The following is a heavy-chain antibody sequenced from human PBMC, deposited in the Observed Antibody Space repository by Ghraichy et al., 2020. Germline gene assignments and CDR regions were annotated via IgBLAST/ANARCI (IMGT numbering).Heavy chain of an antibody. D-gene: IGHD1-14*01. CDR3: ARGARLSRRTPDYWYFDL. Sequence: SQTLSLTCAVYGGSFSGYYWSWIRQPPGKGLEWIGEINHSGSTNYNPSLKSRVTISVDTSKNQFSLKLSSVTAADTAVYYCARGARLSRRTPDYWYFDLWGRGTLVTVSS. V-gene: IGHV4-34*01. J-gene: IGHJ2*01. CDR2: INHSGST. CDR1: GGSFSGYY.